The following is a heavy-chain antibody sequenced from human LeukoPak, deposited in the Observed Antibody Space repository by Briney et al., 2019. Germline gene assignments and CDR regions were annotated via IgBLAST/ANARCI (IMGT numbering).Heavy chain of an antibody. Sequence: GGSLRLSCAASGFTFSSYAMHWVHQAPGKGLEWVAVISYDGSNKYYADSVKGRFTISRDNSKNTLYLQMNSLRAEDTAVYYCARYPHDNYDILTGYDYWGQGTLVTVSS. CDR2: ISYDGSNK. J-gene: IGHJ4*02. V-gene: IGHV3-30*04. D-gene: IGHD3-9*01. CDR3: ARYPHDNYDILTGYDY. CDR1: GFTFSSYA.